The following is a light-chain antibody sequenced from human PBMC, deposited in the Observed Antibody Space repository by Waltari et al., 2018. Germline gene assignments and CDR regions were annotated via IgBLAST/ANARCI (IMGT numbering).Light chain of an antibody. Sequence: QSALTQPASVSGSPGQSLTISCTGTSRDVGTSNYVSWYHQHPGKAPNLMLFDFSIRPSGVSNRFSGSKSGNTASLTISGLQAEDEADYYCSSYISSSTLELFGGGTSLTVL. J-gene: IGLJ2*01. V-gene: IGLV2-14*03. CDR1: SRDVGTSNY. CDR3: SSYISSSTLEL. CDR2: DFS.